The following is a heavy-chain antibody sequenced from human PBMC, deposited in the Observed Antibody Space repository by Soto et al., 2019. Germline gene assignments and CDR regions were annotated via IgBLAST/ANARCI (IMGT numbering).Heavy chain of an antibody. V-gene: IGHV3-48*01. CDR3: ERENPTRGGGAFDI. CDR2: ISSSSSII. Sequence: EVQLVESGGGLVQPGGSLRLSCAASGFTFSSYSMNWVRQAPGKGLEWVSNISSSSSIIYYADSVKGRFTISRDNAKNSLYLQMNSLRAEDTAVYYCERENPTRGGGAFDIWGQGTMVTVSS. CDR1: GFTFSSYS. D-gene: IGHD3-16*01. J-gene: IGHJ3*02.